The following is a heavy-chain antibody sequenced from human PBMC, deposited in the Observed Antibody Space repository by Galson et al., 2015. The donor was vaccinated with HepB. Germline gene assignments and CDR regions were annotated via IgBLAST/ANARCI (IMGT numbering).Heavy chain of an antibody. CDR2: INPNSGST. CDR1: GYTFTGYY. V-gene: IGHV1-2*02. J-gene: IGHJ4*02. Sequence: SVKVSCKASGYTFTGYYMHWVRQAPGQGLEWMGWINPNSGSTNYAQKFQGRVTVTRDTSISTAYMELSRLRSDDTAVYYCASTPGYCSSTSCYKPFYWGQGTLVTVSS. D-gene: IGHD2-2*02. CDR3: ASTPGYCSSTSCYKPFY.